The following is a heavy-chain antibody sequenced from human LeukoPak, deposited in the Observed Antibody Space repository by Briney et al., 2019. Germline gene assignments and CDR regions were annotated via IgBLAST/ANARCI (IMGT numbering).Heavy chain of an antibody. CDR1: GFTFNNYN. Sequence: GGSLRLSCAASGFTFNNYNMNWVRQAPGRALEWVSSITSSGTYIFYADSVKGRFTISRDNAKNSLYLQMNSLRAEDTAVYYCARPGAYSGYDSGYWGQGTLVTVSS. CDR2: ITSSGTYI. V-gene: IGHV3-21*01. D-gene: IGHD5-12*01. J-gene: IGHJ4*02. CDR3: ARPGAYSGYDSGY.